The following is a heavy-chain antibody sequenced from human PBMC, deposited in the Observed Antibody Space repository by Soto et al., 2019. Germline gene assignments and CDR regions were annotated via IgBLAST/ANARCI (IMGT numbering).Heavy chain of an antibody. CDR2: ISYDGSKK. V-gene: IGHV3-30-3*01. D-gene: IGHD6-19*01. J-gene: IGHJ4*02. Sequence: QVQLVESGGGVVQPGRSLRLSCAASGFTFSSYAMHWVRQAPGKGLEWVAVISYDGSKKYYADSVKGRFTISRDNSKNTLYLQMNSLRAEDTAVYYCARDMAVAGPYFDYWGQGTLVTVSS. CDR1: GFTFSSYA. CDR3: ARDMAVAGPYFDY.